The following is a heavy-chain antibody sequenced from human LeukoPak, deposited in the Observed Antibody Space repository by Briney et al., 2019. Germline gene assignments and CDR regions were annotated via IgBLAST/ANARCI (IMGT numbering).Heavy chain of an antibody. Sequence: PGGSLRLSCVVSGLSVSKNDMNWVRQAPGKGLEWVSVINAPGRTKYADSVEGRFTISRDTSKTTLYLQMNSLRSEDTAVYYCTSRPTDGRGWGQGTLVIVSS. CDR2: INAPGRT. J-gene: IGHJ4*02. CDR1: GLSVSKND. V-gene: IGHV3-53*01. D-gene: IGHD2-15*01. CDR3: TSRPTDGRG.